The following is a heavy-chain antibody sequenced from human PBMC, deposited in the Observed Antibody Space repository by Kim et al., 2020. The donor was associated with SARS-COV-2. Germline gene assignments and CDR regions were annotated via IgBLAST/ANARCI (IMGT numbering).Heavy chain of an antibody. D-gene: IGHD2-2*02. CDR1: GFTFGDYA. CDR2: ICWSGGSI. V-gene: IGHV3-9*01. J-gene: IGHJ6*03. Sequence: GGSLRLSCAASGFTFGDYAMHWVRQAPGKGLEWVSGICWSGGSICYADSVKGLTIISRDNAKNLLYLQMNSLRAEDTALYYCAKDIACSSTSCYNYYYY. CDR3: AKDIACSSTSCYNYYYY.